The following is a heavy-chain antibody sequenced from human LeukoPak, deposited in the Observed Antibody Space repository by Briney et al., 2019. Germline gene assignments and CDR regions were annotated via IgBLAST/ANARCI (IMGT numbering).Heavy chain of an antibody. J-gene: IGHJ6*02. D-gene: IGHD6-6*01. Sequence: PGGSLRLSCAASGFTFSSYAMSWVRQAPGKGLEWVSAISGSGGSTYYADSVKGRFTISRDNSKNTLYLQMNSLRAEDTAVYYCAKDLIAARSSVYYYYYYGMDVWGQGTTVTVSS. V-gene: IGHV3-23*01. CDR3: AKDLIAARSSVYYYYYYGMDV. CDR1: GFTFSSYA. CDR2: ISGSGGST.